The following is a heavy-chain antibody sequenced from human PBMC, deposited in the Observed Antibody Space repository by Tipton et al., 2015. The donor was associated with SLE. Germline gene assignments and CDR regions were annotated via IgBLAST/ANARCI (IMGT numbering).Heavy chain of an antibody. D-gene: IGHD1-14*01. V-gene: IGHV1-18*01. Sequence: QLVQSGAEVKKPGASVKVSCKASGYTFTSYDISWVRQAPGQGLEWLGWISVYNGDTNCAKKYQDRVTLTTDTSTTTAYMELRSLTFDRPARFYFGKEGQPNHLPWFSFFYMDGWGKGTTVTVSS. CDR1: GYTFTSYD. CDR2: ISVYNGDT. J-gene: IGHJ6*03. CDR3: GKEGQPNHLPWFSFFYMDG.